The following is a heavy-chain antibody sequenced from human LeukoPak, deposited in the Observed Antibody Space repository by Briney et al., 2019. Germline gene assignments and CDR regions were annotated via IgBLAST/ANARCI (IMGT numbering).Heavy chain of an antibody. Sequence: PGGSLRLSCAPSGFAFDDYGMSSVREAPGTGLEGVSGVNLNVISTGYADSVKGRSTISRDNAKTSLFLKMNSLRAENTAFYHCARERYYLGGVIVTGPNPLDYWGQGTLVTVSS. D-gene: IGHD3-16*02. CDR3: ARERYYLGGVIVTGPNPLDY. J-gene: IGHJ4*02. V-gene: IGHV3-20*01. CDR1: GFAFDDYG. CDR2: VNLNVIST.